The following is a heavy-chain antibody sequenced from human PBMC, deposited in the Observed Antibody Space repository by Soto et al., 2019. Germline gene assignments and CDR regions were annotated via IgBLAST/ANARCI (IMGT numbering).Heavy chain of an antibody. CDR3: ARVGHITNYGMAV. CDR2: IIPFFGTS. V-gene: IGHV1-69*01. Sequence: QVQLVQSGAEVKKPGSSVKVSCGASGGTFSSYPINWVRQAPGQGLEWMGGIIPFFGTSNYPQKFQGRVTITADESTSTAYMELRSLRSEDTAVYYCARVGHITNYGMAVWGQGTTVTVSS. D-gene: IGHD1-26*01. CDR1: GGTFSSYP. J-gene: IGHJ6*02.